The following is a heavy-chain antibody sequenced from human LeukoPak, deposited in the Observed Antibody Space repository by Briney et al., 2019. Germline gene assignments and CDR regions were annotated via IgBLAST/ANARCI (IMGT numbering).Heavy chain of an antibody. Sequence: ASVKVSCKASGYTFTSYDINWVRQAPGQGLEWMGWMNPNSGNTGYAQKFQGRVTITRNTSISTAYMELSSLRSDDTAVYYCARVGSPRVFDYWGQGTLVTVSS. V-gene: IGHV1-8*03. CDR3: ARVGSPRVFDY. J-gene: IGHJ4*02. D-gene: IGHD2-15*01. CDR1: GYTFTSYD. CDR2: MNPNSGNT.